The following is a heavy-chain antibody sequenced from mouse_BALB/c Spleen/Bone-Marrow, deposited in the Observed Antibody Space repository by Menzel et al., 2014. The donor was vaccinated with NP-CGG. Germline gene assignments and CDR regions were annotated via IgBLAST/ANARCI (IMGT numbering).Heavy chain of an antibody. CDR1: GYTFTSYW. V-gene: IGHV1S81*02. J-gene: IGHJ1*01. Sequence: QVQLQQSGAELVKPGASVKLSCKASGYTFTSYWMHWVKRRPGQGLEWIGEIIPSNGRTNYNEKLKSKATLTVDKSSNTAYMQLSSLTSEDSAVYYCARWLLQYFDVWGAGTTVTVSS. D-gene: IGHD2-3*01. CDR2: IIPSNGRT. CDR3: ARWLLQYFDV.